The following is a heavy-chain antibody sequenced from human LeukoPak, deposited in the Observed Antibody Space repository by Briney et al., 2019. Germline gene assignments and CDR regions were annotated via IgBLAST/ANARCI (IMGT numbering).Heavy chain of an antibody. D-gene: IGHD2-2*01. CDR3: ARRLSTVPAAYFDY. J-gene: IGHJ4*02. CDR1: GYTFTSYW. CDR2: IYPGESDT. Sequence: GESLKISCKGSGYTFTSYWIGWVRQMPGKGLEWIGIIYPGESDTRYSPSFQGQVTISADKSISTAYLQWSSLKASDTAMYYCARRLSTVPAAYFDYWGQGTLVTVSS. V-gene: IGHV5-51*01.